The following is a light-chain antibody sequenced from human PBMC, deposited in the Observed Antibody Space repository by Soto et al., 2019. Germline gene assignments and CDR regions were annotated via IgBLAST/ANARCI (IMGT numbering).Light chain of an antibody. J-gene: IGLJ3*02. Sequence: QSVLTQPRSVSGSPGQSVTISCTGTSSNVGAYNYVSWYQQYPGKGPRLMIYDVSTWPSGVPDRFSGSKSGNTAPLTNSCIKAEDEADYCCRSYAGNSLRVFCRGTKVTVL. CDR1: SSNVGAYNY. V-gene: IGLV2-11*01. CDR3: RSYAGNSLRV. CDR2: DVS.